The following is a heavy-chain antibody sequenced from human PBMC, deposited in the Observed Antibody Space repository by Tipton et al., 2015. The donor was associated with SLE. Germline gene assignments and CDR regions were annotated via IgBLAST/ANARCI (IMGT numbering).Heavy chain of an antibody. CDR2: VNQSGST. V-gene: IGHV4-34*01. Sequence: TLSLTCAVYGGSFSGYYWSWIRQPPGKGLEWIGEVNQSGSTDYNPSLKSRVTISVDTSKNQFSLRLSSVTAADTAVYYCARFRDEYYYYAMDVWGQGTTVTVSS. J-gene: IGHJ6*02. CDR1: GGSFSGYY. CDR3: ARFRDEYYYYAMDV.